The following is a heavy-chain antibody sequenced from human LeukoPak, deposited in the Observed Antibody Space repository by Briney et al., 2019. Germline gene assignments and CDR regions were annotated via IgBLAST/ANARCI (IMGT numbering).Heavy chain of an antibody. Sequence: SETLSLTCTVSGGSISSYYWSWIRQPPGKGPEWIGYINYSGSTNYNPSLKSRVTISVDTSKNQFSLKLSSVTAADTAVYYCARNQAVAANRGAFDIWGQGTMVTVSS. J-gene: IGHJ3*02. V-gene: IGHV4-59*08. D-gene: IGHD6-19*01. CDR2: INYSGST. CDR1: GGSISSYY. CDR3: ARNQAVAANRGAFDI.